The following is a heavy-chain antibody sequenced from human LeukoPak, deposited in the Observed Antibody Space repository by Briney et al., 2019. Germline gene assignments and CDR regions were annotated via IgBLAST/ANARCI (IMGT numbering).Heavy chain of an antibody. Sequence: ASVKVSCKASGYTFTGYYMHWVRQAPGQGLEWMGWINTNTGNPTYAQGFTGRFVFSLDTSVSTAYLQISSLKAEDTAVYYCARESTDSSGSSMDVWGKGTTVTVSS. V-gene: IGHV7-4-1*02. CDR3: ARESTDSSGSSMDV. CDR1: GYTFTGYY. CDR2: INTNTGNP. D-gene: IGHD6-19*01. J-gene: IGHJ6*03.